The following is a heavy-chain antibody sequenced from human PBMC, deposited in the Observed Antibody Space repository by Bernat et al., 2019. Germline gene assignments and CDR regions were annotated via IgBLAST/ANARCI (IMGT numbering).Heavy chain of an antibody. J-gene: IGHJ4*02. CDR2: IWYDGSNK. V-gene: IGHV3-33*01. CDR3: ASIVGSSSSSGGFDY. Sequence: QVQLVESGGGVVQPGRSLRLSCAASGFTFSSYGMHWVRQAPGKGLEWVAVIWYDGSNKYYADSAKGRFTISRDNSKNTLYLQMNSLRAEDTAVYYCASIVGSSSSSGGFDYWGQGTLVTVSS. CDR1: GFTFSSYG. D-gene: IGHD6-6*01.